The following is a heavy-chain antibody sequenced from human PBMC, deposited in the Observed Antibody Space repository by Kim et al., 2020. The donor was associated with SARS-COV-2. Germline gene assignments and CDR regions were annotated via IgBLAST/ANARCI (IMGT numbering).Heavy chain of an antibody. V-gene: IGHV5-10-1*01. D-gene: IGHD3-9*01. J-gene: IGHJ6*02. CDR3: ARHEYYDILTRPRYGMDV. CDR2: IDPSDSYT. CDR1: GYSFTSYW. Sequence: GESLKISCKGSGYSFTSYWISWVRQMPGKGLEWMGRIDPSDSYTNYSPSFQGHVTISADKSISTAYLQWSSLKASDTAMYYCARHEYYDILTRPRYGMDVWGQGTTVTVSS.